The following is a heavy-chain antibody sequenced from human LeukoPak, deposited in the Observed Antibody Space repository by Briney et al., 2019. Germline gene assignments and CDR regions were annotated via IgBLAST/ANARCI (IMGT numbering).Heavy chain of an antibody. J-gene: IGHJ6*03. V-gene: IGHV3-23*01. CDR2: ISGSGGST. CDR3: AKDGGLLWFGELPRTFYYMDV. D-gene: IGHD3-10*01. Sequence: GGSQRLSCAASGFTFSSYAMSWVRQAPGKGLEWVSAISGSGGSTYYADSVKGRFTISRDNSKNTLYLQMNSLRAEDTAVYYCAKDGGLLWFGELPRTFYYMDVWGKGTTVTISS. CDR1: GFTFSSYA.